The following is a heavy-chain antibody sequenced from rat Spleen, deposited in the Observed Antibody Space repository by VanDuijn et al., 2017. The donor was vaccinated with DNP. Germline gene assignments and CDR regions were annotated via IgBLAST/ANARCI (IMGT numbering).Heavy chain of an antibody. J-gene: IGHJ3*01. Sequence: QVQLKESGPGLVQPSQTLSLTCTVSGFSLTSYHVHWVRQPPGKGLEWMGVMWSDGDTSYNSALKSRLSISRDTSKSQVFLKMNSLQTEDTAIYFCTRTAVPLNWFANWGQGTLVTVSS. D-gene: IGHD3-3*01. CDR1: GFSLTSYH. V-gene: IGHV2-32*01. CDR2: MWSDGDT. CDR3: TRTAVPLNWFAN.